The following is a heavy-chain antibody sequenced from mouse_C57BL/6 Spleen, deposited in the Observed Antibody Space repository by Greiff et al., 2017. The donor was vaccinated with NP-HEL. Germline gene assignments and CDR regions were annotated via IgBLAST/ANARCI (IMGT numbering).Heavy chain of an antibody. CDR3: ARPTVVENYWYFDV. CDR2: IYPRSGNT. V-gene: IGHV1-81*01. J-gene: IGHJ1*03. CDR1: GYTFTSYG. Sequence: QVQLQQSGAELARPGASVKLSCKASGYTFTSYGISWVKQRTGQGLEWIGEIYPRSGNTYYNEKFKGKATLTADKSSSTAYMELRSLTSEDSAVYFCARPTVVENYWYFDVWGTGTTVTVSS. D-gene: IGHD1-1*01.